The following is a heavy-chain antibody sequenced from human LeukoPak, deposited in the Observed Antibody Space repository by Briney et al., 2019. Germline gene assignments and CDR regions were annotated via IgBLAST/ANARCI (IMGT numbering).Heavy chain of an antibody. CDR2: ISGSGGST. CDR3: AKVPFYDSSGYYSAGYFQH. V-gene: IGHV3-23*01. D-gene: IGHD3-22*01. Sequence: PGGSLRLSCAASGFTFSSYAMSWVRQAPGKGLEWVSTISGSGGSTYYADSVKGRFTISRDNSKNTLYLQMNSLRAEDTAVYYCAKVPFYDSSGYYSAGYFQHWGQGTLVTVSS. J-gene: IGHJ1*01. CDR1: GFTFSSYA.